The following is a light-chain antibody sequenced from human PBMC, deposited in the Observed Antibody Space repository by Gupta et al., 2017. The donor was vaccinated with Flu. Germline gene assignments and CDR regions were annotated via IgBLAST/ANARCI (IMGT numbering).Light chain of an antibody. CDR2: ELN. CDR1: SGDVGRYNL. CDR3: CSYANSSTV. Sequence: QSALTQPASVSGSPGQSLTRSCAGASGDVGRYNLVSWYQQHPGKAPKHMIYELNKRPSGVSNRFSGSKSGNTASPTISGLQAEDDSDYYCCSYANSSTVFGGGTKLSVL. V-gene: IGLV2-23*02. J-gene: IGLJ2*01.